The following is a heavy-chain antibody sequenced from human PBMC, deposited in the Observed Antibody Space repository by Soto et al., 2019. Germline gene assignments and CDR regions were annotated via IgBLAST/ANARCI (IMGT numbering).Heavy chain of an antibody. J-gene: IGHJ6*02. D-gene: IGHD6-25*01. CDR1: GFTFDDYA. V-gene: IGHV3-9*01. CDR3: XXGTAAHYYYXMDV. CDR2: ISWNSGSI. Sequence: EVQLVESGGGLVQPGRSLRLSCAASGFTFDDYAMHWVRQAPGKGLEWVSGISWNSGSIGYADSVKGRFTISRDNAKNSLYLXXXXXXXXXXXXXXXXXGTAAHYYYXMDVWGQXTTVTVS.